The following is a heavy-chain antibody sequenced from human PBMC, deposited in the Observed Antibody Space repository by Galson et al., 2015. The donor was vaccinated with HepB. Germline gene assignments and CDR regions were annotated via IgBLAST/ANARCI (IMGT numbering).Heavy chain of an antibody. J-gene: IGHJ4*02. CDR2: ISYDGSNK. CDR3: AKYLPSGPELLWFGELFDY. V-gene: IGHV3-30*18. Sequence: SLRLSCAASGFTFSSYGMHWVRQAPGTGLEWVAVISYDGSNKYYADSVKGRFTISRDNSKNTLFLQMNSLRAEDTAVYYCAKYLPSGPELLWFGELFDYWGQGTLVTVSS. CDR1: GFTFSSYG. D-gene: IGHD3-10*01.